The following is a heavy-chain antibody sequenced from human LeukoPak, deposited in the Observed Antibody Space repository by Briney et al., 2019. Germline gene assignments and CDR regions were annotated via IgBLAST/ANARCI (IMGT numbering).Heavy chain of an antibody. CDR3: ARDPCSGGTCYYYMDV. V-gene: IGHV1-2*06. J-gene: IGHJ6*03. D-gene: IGHD2-15*01. Sequence: ASVKVSCKASGYTFTGYYMHRVRQAPGQGLEWMGRINPNSGGTSYAQKFQDRVTMTRDTSISTAYMELSTLTSDDTAVYYCARDPCSGGTCYYYMDVWGKGTTVTVSS. CDR2: INPNSGGT. CDR1: GYTFTGYY.